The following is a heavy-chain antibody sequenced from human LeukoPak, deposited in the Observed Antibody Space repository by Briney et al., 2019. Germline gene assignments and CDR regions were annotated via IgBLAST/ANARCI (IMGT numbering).Heavy chain of an antibody. CDR3: ARGVAAGIFRVIYYYYYYYMDV. CDR1: GYTFSSYY. D-gene: IGHD6-13*01. J-gene: IGHJ6*03. CDR2: ISAYNGNT. Sequence: ASVKVSCKASGYTFSSYYVHWVRQAPGQGLEWMGWISAYNGNTNYAQKLQGRVTMTTDTSTSTAYMELRSLRSDDTAVYYCARGVAAGIFRVIYYYYYYYMDVWGKGTTVTVSS. V-gene: IGHV1-18*04.